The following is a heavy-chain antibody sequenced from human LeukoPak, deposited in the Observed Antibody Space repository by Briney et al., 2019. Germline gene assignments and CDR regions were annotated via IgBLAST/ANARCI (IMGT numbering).Heavy chain of an antibody. CDR3: TTVGYGSGSYYLNAFDI. V-gene: IGHV3-15*01. Sequence: PGGSLRLSCAASGFXFSNAWMSWVRQAPGKGLKWVGRIKSKTDGGTTDYAAPVKGRFTISRDDSKNTLYLQMNSLKTEDTAVYYCTTVGYGSGSYYLNAFDIWGQGTMVTVSS. CDR1: GFXFSNAW. CDR2: IKSKTDGGTT. D-gene: IGHD3-10*01. J-gene: IGHJ3*02.